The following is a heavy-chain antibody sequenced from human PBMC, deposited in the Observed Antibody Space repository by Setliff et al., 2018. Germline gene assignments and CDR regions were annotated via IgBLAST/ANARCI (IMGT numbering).Heavy chain of an antibody. CDR2: ISGSGGST. CDR3: AKNGFGVVALGVNNWFDP. Sequence: PGESLKISCAASGFTFSSYAMSWVRQAPGKGLEWVSAISGSGGSTYYADSVKGRFTISRDNSKNTLYLQMNSLRAEDTAVYYRAKNGFGVVALGVNNWFDPWGQGTLVTVSS. J-gene: IGHJ5*02. D-gene: IGHD3-10*01. V-gene: IGHV3-23*01. CDR1: GFTFSSYA.